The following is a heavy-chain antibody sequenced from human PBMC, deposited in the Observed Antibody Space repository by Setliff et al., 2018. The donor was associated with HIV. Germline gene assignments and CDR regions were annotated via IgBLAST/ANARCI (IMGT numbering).Heavy chain of an antibody. D-gene: IGHD3-22*01. J-gene: IGHJ5*02. CDR3: ARVAYDFSTIYYYENWFDP. CDR2: IYYIGSV. CDR1: GVSITTYY. V-gene: IGHV4-59*01. Sequence: SETLSLTCTVSGVSITTYYWSWIRQTPGKGLEWIGYIYYIGSVIYNYSFESRVTMTLDMSKSQFSLSLRSLTAADTAVYFCARVAYDFSTIYYYENWFDPWGQGILVTVSS.